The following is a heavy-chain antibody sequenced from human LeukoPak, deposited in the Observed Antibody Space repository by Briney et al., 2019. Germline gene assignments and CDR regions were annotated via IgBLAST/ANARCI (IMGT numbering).Heavy chain of an antibody. CDR1: GDSISTYY. J-gene: IGHJ4*02. D-gene: IGHD1-26*01. CDR2: IYSSENT. Sequence: PSETLSLTCGFSGDSISTYYWSWIRQSPGKGLEWIGHIYSSENTDYNSSLKSRVTISVDTSKSQFSLRLSSVTATDTAVYYCARLRWQLLGPYFGYWGQGTLVTVSS. V-gene: IGHV4-59*01. CDR3: ARLRWQLLGPYFGY.